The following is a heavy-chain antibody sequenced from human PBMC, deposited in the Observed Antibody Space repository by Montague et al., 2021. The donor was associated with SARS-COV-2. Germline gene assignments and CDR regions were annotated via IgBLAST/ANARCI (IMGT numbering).Heavy chain of an antibody. J-gene: IGHJ4*02. Sequence: SETLSLTCTVSGGSISSYYWSWIRQPPGKGLEWIGYIFKSGRTNYNPSXKSRVTISVDTSKNQLSLRLRSVTAADTAVYYCVRVGVSNWYSFFDYWGQGTLVTVSS. V-gene: IGHV4-59*01. CDR3: VRVGVSNWYSFFDY. CDR2: IFKSGRT. CDR1: GGSISSYY. D-gene: IGHD2-15*01.